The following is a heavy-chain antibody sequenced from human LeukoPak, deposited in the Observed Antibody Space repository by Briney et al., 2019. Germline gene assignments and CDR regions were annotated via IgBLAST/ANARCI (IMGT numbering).Heavy chain of an antibody. V-gene: IGHV4-61*02. D-gene: IGHD6-13*01. Sequence: SQTLSLTCTVSGGSISSGSYYWSWIRQPAGKGLEWIGRIYTSGSTNYNPSLKSRVTISVDTSKNQFSLKLSSVTAADTAVYYCARDRYSSSWHEEDYWGQGTLVTVSS. CDR3: ARDRYSSSWHEEDY. CDR2: IYTSGST. CDR1: GGSISSGSYY. J-gene: IGHJ4*02.